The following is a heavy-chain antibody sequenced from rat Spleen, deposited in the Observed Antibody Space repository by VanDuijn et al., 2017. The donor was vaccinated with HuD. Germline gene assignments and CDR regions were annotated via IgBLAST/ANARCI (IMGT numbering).Heavy chain of an antibody. J-gene: IGHJ2*01. V-gene: IGHV5-31*01. Sequence: EVQLVESGGGLVQSGRSLKLSCVASGFTFDNYWMSWIRQAPGKGLEWVASITKTGGSTYYPDSVKGRFTISRDNAKSTLYLQMNSLRSEDTATYYCARRHYGYTDYFDYWGQGVMVTVSS. D-gene: IGHD1-9*01. CDR1: GFTFDNYW. CDR2: ITKTGGST. CDR3: ARRHYGYTDYFDY.